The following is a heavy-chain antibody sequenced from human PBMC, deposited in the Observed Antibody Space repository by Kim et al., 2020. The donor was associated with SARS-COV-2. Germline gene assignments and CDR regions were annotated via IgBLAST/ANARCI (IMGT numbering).Heavy chain of an antibody. J-gene: IGHJ5*02. D-gene: IGHD6-13*01. V-gene: IGHV1-46*01. CDR3: ALFTPIAAAGAWFDP. CDR2: INPSGGST. Sequence: ASVKVSCKASGYTFTSYYMHWVRQAPGQGLEWMGIINPSGGSTSYAQKFQGRVTMTRDTSTSTVYMELSSLRSEDTAVYYCALFTPIAAAGAWFDPWGQGTLVTVSS. CDR1: GYTFTSYY.